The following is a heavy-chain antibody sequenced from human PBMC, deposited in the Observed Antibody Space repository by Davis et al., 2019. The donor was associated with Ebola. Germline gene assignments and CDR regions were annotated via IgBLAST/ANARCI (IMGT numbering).Heavy chain of an antibody. D-gene: IGHD4-23*01. J-gene: IGHJ3*02. CDR3: AREGLGGGNGAFDI. CDR1: GGSISSGGYS. Sequence: PSETLSLTCAVSGGSISSGGYSWSWIRQPPGKGLEWIGYIYHSGSTYYNPSLKSRVTISVDRSKNQFSLKLSSVTAADTAVYYCAREGLGGGNGAFDIWGQGTMVTVSS. V-gene: IGHV4-30-2*01. CDR2: IYHSGST.